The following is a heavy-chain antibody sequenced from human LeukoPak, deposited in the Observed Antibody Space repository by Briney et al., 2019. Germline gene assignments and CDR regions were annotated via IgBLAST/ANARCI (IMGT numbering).Heavy chain of an antibody. CDR2: MKEDGSEK. Sequence: GGSLRLSCAASGFNFSSYWMSWVRQAPGKGLEWVANMKEDGSEKYYVDSVKGRFTISRDNAKNSLYLQMNSLRAEDTAVYYCARESNVVVPAAPLDYWGQGTLVTVSS. J-gene: IGHJ4*02. CDR3: ARESNVVVPAAPLDY. V-gene: IGHV3-7*03. D-gene: IGHD2-2*01. CDR1: GFNFSSYW.